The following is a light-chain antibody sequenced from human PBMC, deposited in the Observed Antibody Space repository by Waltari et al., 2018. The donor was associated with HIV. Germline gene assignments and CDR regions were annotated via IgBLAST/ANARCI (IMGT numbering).Light chain of an antibody. V-gene: IGLV1-40*01. CDR3: QSYDSSLSVWV. CDR2: GNS. CDR1: SPTIGAGYD. J-gene: IGLJ3*02. Sequence: QSVLTQPPSVSGAPGQRVTISCTGSSPTIGAGYDVHWYQQLPGTAPKLLIYGNSNRPSGVPDRFSGSKSGTSASLAITGFLAEDEADYYCQSYDSSLSVWVFGGGTKLTVL.